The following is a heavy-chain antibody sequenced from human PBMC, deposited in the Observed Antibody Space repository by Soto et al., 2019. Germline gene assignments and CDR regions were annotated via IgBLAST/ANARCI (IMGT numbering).Heavy chain of an antibody. J-gene: IGHJ6*03. CDR3: ARDRLPSSGGYYYYMDV. CDR1: GGSIISYY. V-gene: IGHV4-59*01. Sequence: SETLSLTCTVSGGSIISYYWSWIRQPPGKGLEWIGYIYYSGSANYNPSLKSRVTISVDTSKNQFSLKLSSVTAADTAVYYCARDRLPSSGGYYYYMDVWGKGTTVTVSS. D-gene: IGHD3-3*01. CDR2: IYYSGSA.